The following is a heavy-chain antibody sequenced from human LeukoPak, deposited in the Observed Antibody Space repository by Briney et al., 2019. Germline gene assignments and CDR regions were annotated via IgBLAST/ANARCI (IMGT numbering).Heavy chain of an antibody. D-gene: IGHD1-26*01. J-gene: IGHJ4*02. Sequence: GGSLRLSCAASGFTFSSYAMGWVRQAPGKGLEWVSLISGSAGSTYYADSVKGRFTISRDNSKNTLYLQMNSLRAEDTAVCSCAKFVGSLAIDYWGQGTLVTVSS. CDR2: ISGSAGST. CDR3: AKFVGSLAIDY. CDR1: GFTFSSYA. V-gene: IGHV3-23*01.